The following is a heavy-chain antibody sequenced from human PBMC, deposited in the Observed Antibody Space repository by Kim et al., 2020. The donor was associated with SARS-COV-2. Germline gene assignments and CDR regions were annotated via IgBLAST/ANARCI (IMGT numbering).Heavy chain of an antibody. CDR2: IYSGGST. Sequence: GSLRLSCAASGFTVSSNYMSWVRQAPGKGLEWVSVIYSGGSTYYADSVKGRFTISRDNSKNTLYLQMNSLRAEDTAVYYCARDTPLWFGEFYFDYWGQG. CDR3: ARDTPLWFGEFYFDY. CDR1: GFTVSSNY. D-gene: IGHD3-10*01. V-gene: IGHV3-66*01. J-gene: IGHJ4*02.